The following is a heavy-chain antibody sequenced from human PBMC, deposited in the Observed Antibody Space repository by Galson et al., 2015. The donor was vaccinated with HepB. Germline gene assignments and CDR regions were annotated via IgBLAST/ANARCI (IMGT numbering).Heavy chain of an antibody. CDR1: GFTFGDYA. V-gene: IGHV3-49*04. CDR3: TRTTGYGDYYFDY. J-gene: IGHJ4*02. Sequence: SLRLSCAASGFTFGDYAMSWVRQAPGKGLEWVGFIRSKAYGGTTEYAASVKGRFTISRDDSKSIAYLQMNSLKTEDTAVYYCTRTTGYGDYYFDYWGQGTLVTVSS. CDR2: IRSKAYGGTT. D-gene: IGHD4-17*01.